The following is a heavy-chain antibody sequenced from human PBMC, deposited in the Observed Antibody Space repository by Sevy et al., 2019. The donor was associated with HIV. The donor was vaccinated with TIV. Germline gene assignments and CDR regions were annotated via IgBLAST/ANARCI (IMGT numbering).Heavy chain of an antibody. CDR3: ARDRGSGKNVFFDY. Sequence: GGSLRLSCAASGFTFSSYAMHWVRQAPGKGLEWVAVISYDGSNKYYADSVTGRFTISRDNSKNTLYLQMNSLRTEDTAVYYCARDRGSGKNVFFDYWGQGTLVTVSS. CDR2: ISYDGSNK. V-gene: IGHV3-30-3*01. CDR1: GFTFSSYA. D-gene: IGHD3-10*01. J-gene: IGHJ4*02.